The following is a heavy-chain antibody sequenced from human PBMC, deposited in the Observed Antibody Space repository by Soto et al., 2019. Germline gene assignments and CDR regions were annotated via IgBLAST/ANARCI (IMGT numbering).Heavy chain of an antibody. J-gene: IGHJ4*02. V-gene: IGHV4-59*01. CDR3: AGLRGYAGSPILY. CDR1: GGSIISGY. D-gene: IGHD2-15*01. CDR2: ISYSGNT. Sequence: PSETLSLTCTVSGGSIISGYWSWIRQPPGKGLEWIGYISYSGNTNYNPSLKSRVTMSVDTPKNQFSLRLSSVTTADTAVYYCAGLRGYAGSPILYWGQATLVTLSS.